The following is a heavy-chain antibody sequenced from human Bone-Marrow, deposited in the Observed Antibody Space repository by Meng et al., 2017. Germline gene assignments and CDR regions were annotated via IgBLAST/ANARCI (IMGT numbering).Heavy chain of an antibody. D-gene: IGHD1-26*01. V-gene: IGHV1-2*02. CDR3: ASFMGGTTVPY. CDR1: GYTFSAYR. CDR2: IHTKTCDT. Sequence: ASVQVSCKASGYTFSAYRIHWMRQAPGQGLEWMGWIHTKTCDTKNAQKFQGRVTMTRDTTISTMYLELSNLRSDDTAVYYCASFMGGTTVPYWGQGTLVTVSS. J-gene: IGHJ4*02.